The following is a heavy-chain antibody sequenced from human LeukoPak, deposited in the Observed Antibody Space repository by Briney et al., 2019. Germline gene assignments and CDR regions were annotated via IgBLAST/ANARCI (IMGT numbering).Heavy chain of an antibody. D-gene: IGHD5-12*01. CDR3: AKDPFGIHSGYDYDAFDI. Sequence: SGGSLRLSCAASGFTFSSYAMSWVRQAPGKGLEWVSAISGSGGSTYYADSVKGRFTISRDNSKNTLYLQMNSLRAEDTAVYYCAKDPFGIHSGYDYDAFDIWGQGTMVTVSS. CDR1: GFTFSSYA. CDR2: ISGSGGST. J-gene: IGHJ3*02. V-gene: IGHV3-23*01.